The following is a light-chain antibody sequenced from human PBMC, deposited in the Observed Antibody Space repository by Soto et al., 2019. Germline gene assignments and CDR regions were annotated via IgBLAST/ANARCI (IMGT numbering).Light chain of an antibody. Sequence: EVVLTQSTGTLSLSPGERATLSCRASQSVSSSSLAWYQQKPGQAPRLLIYGACSRATGIPDRFSGSGSGTDFTLTISRLEPEDCAVDYCQQYGSSPLAFGGGTKVEIK. CDR1: QSVSSSS. V-gene: IGKV3-20*01. CDR2: GAC. CDR3: QQYGSSPLA. J-gene: IGKJ4*01.